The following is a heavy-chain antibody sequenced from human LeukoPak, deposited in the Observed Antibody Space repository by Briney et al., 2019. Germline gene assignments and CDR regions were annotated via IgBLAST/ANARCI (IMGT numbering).Heavy chain of an antibody. Sequence: PSETLSLTCTVSGGSVRSDGYYWSWIRQPPGKGLEWIGYVYYSGSTNYNPSLKSRVTISVDTSKNQFSLKLRSVTAADTAVYYCARDFRGYCSGGSCYTYFDYWGQGTLVTVSS. CDR3: ARDFRGYCSGGSCYTYFDY. V-gene: IGHV4-61*08. J-gene: IGHJ4*02. D-gene: IGHD2-15*01. CDR1: GGSVRSDGYY. CDR2: VYYSGST.